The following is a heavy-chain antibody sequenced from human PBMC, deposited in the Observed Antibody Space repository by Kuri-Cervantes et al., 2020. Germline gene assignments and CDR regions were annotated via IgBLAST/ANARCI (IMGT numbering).Heavy chain of an antibody. J-gene: IGHJ6*02. Sequence: SETLSLTCLVAGRSLSSYYWSWIRQPAGNGLEWIGRIYTSGSTNYNPSLKSRVTMTVETSKNQFSLKLRSVTAADTAVYYCARDQIPSVWHYSYYYGLDVWGQGTTVTVSS. CDR3: ARDQIPSVWHYSYYYGLDV. V-gene: IGHV4-4*07. D-gene: IGHD2-21*01. CDR1: GRSLSSYY. CDR2: IYTSGST.